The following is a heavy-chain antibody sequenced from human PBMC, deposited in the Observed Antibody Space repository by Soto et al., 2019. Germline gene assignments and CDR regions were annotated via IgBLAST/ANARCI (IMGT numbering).Heavy chain of an antibody. J-gene: IGHJ3*02. CDR1: GYSFTSYW. D-gene: IGHD2-15*01. Sequence: GESLKISCKGSGYSFTSYWIGWVRQMPGKGLEWMGIIYPGDSDTRYSPSFQGQVTISADKSISTAYLQWSSLKASDTAMYYCARHAVTGRYCSGGSCYSGAFDIWGQGTMVTVSS. CDR3: ARHAVTGRYCSGGSCYSGAFDI. CDR2: IYPGDSDT. V-gene: IGHV5-51*01.